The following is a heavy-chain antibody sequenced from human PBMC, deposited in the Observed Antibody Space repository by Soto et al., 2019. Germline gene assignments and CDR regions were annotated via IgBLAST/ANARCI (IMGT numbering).Heavy chain of an antibody. Sequence: GGSLRLSCAASGFTVSSYGMNWVRQAPGKGLEWVSDISSSSSTTYYEDSVKGRFTISRDNSKNTLYLQMNSLRAEDTAVYYCAKEPAAASGNFDYWGQGTLVTVSS. J-gene: IGHJ4*02. CDR3: AKEPAAASGNFDY. V-gene: IGHV3-48*01. D-gene: IGHD6-13*01. CDR2: ISSSSSTT. CDR1: GFTVSSYG.